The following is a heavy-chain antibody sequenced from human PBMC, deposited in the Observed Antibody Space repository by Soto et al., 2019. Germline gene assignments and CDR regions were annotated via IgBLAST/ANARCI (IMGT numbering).Heavy chain of an antibody. CDR1: GGSISSSSYY. CDR3: ARLGPYSNYGNVEDGKNNWFDP. V-gene: IGHV4-39*01. D-gene: IGHD4-4*01. J-gene: IGHJ5*02. CDR2: IYYSGST. Sequence: SETLSLTCTVSGGSISSSSYYWGWIRQPPGKGLEWIGSIYYSGSTYYNPSLKSRVTISVDTSKNQFSLKLSSVTAADTAVYYCARLGPYSNYGNVEDGKNNWFDPWGQGTLVTVSS.